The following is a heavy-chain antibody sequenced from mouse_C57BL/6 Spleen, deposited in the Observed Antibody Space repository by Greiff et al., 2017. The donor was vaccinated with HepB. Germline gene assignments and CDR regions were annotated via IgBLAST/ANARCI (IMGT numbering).Heavy chain of an antibody. Sequence: DVKLQESGPGMVKPSQSLSLTCTVTGYSITSGYDWHWIRHFPGNKLEWMGYISYSGSTNYNPSLKSRISITHDTSKNHFFLKLNSVTTEDTATYYCAREGGKDSNYGGWFAYWGQGTLVTVSA. J-gene: IGHJ3*01. V-gene: IGHV3-1*01. D-gene: IGHD2-5*01. CDR3: AREGGKDSNYGGWFAY. CDR2: ISYSGST. CDR1: GYSITSGYD.